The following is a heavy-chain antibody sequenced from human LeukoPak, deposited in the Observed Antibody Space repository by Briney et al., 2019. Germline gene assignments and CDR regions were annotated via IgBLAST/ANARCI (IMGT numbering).Heavy chain of an antibody. CDR2: IYYSGTT. CDR1: GGSVSSATYY. V-gene: IGHV4-31*03. Sequence: SQTLSLTCTVSGGSVSSATYYWNWIRQHPGKGLEWIGYIYYSGTTHYNPSLKSRVTMSLDMSKNQFSLNLSSVTAADTAVYYCARVRSGYDRPNWFDPWPQGIPVPVCS. CDR3: ARVRSGYDRPNWFDP. D-gene: IGHD5-12*01. J-gene: IGHJ5*02.